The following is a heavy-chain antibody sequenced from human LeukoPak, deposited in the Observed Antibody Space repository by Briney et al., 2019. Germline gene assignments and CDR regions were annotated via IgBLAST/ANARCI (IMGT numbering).Heavy chain of an antibody. CDR2: IYSGGST. J-gene: IGHJ4*02. CDR1: GFTVSSNY. D-gene: IGHD6-13*01. CDR3: AKDPAAKTSGY. V-gene: IGHV3-66*01. Sequence: PGGSLRLSCAASGFTVSSNYMSWVRQAPGKGLEWVSVIYSGGSTYYADSVKGRFTISRDNSKNTMYLQMNSLRAEDTAMYYCAKDPAAKTSGYWGQGTLVTVSS.